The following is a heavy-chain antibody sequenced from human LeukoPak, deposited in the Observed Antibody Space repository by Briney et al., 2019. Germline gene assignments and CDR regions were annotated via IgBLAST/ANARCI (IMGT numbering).Heavy chain of an antibody. CDR2: IIPIFGTA. CDR1: GYTFTSYY. CDR3: ARGPIDGDYLT. Sequence: SVKVSCKASGYTFTSYYMHWVRQAPGQGLEWMGGIIPIFGTANYAQKFQGRVTITADESTSTAYMELSSLRSEDTAVYYCARGPIDGDYLTWGQGTLVTVSS. J-gene: IGHJ4*02. D-gene: IGHD4-17*01. V-gene: IGHV1-69*13.